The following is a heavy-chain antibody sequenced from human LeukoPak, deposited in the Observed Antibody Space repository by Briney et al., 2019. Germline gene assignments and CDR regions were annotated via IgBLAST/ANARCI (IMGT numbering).Heavy chain of an antibody. J-gene: IGHJ6*03. Sequence: SETLSLTCTVSGASISGSGYYWGWIRQPPGKGLEWIGSIYSSGSTYYNPSLKSRVTISVDTSKNQFSLKLSSVTAADTAVYYCARHIGGRYYYYYMDVWGKGTTVTISS. CDR3: ARHIGGRYYYYYMDV. D-gene: IGHD3-16*02. V-gene: IGHV4-39*01. CDR1: GASISGSGYY. CDR2: IYSSGST.